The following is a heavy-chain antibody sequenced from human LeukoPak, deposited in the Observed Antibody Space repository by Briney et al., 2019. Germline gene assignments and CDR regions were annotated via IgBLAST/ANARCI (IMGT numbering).Heavy chain of an antibody. J-gene: IGHJ4*02. CDR1: GFTFSSYW. CDR3: ARDEWGDPYYFDY. V-gene: IGHV3-7*01. CDR2: IKQDGSEK. D-gene: IGHD1-26*01. Sequence: PGGSLRLSCEASGFTFSSYWMSWVRQAPGKGLEWVANIKQDGSEKYYVDSVKGRFTISRDDAKNSLYLQMNSLRAEDTAVYYCARDEWGDPYYFDYWGQGTLVTVSS.